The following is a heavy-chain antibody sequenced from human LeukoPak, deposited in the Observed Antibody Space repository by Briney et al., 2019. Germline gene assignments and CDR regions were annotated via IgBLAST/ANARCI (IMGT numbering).Heavy chain of an antibody. CDR3: ARVPPSAHQLLSSDY. CDR2: ISANNGGT. V-gene: IGHV1-18*04. CDR1: GYTFTNYV. J-gene: IGHJ4*02. D-gene: IGHD2-2*01. Sequence: ASVKVSCKASGYTFTNYVISWVRQAPGQGLEWMAWISANNGGTSYAQNLQGRVTMTTDTSTSTAYMELRSLRADDTAVYYCARVPPSAHQLLSSDYWGQGTQVTVSS.